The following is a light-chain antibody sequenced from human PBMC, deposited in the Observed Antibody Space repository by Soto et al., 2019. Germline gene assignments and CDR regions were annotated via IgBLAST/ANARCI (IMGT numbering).Light chain of an antibody. CDR3: QSYDRSLSGSV. Sequence: QLVLTQPPSVSGAAGQRGTISGTGNSSNIGAGYDVHWYLQLPGKAPKLLIFGNSHRPSGVPDRFFGSKSGTSASLAITGLRAEDEADYYCQSYDRSLSGSVFGGGTKLTV. J-gene: IGLJ3*02. CDR2: GNS. V-gene: IGLV1-40*01. CDR1: SSNIGAGYD.